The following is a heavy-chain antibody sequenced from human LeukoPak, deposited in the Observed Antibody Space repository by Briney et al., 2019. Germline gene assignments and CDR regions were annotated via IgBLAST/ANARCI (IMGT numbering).Heavy chain of an antibody. Sequence: SETLSLTCTVSGGSISSYYWSWIRQPPGKGLEWIGYIYYSGSTNYNPSLKSRVTISVDTSKNQFSLKLSSVTAADTAVYYCARVFETYGDAFDIWGQGTMVTVSS. D-gene: IGHD3-10*01. CDR2: IYYSGST. CDR3: ARVFETYGDAFDI. V-gene: IGHV4-59*08. CDR1: GGSISSYY. J-gene: IGHJ3*02.